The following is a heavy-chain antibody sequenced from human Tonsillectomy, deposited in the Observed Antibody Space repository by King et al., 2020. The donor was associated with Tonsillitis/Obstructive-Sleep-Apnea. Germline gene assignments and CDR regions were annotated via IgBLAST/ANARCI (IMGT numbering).Heavy chain of an antibody. Sequence: VQLQESGPGLVKPSETLSLTCTISGDSISNYYWSWIRQPPGKGLEWIGYFYYSGSTNYNPSLKSRLTISVDTSKNQFSLKLTSVTAADTAVYYCARHSDFWSGYFDYLGQGTLVTVSS. J-gene: IGHJ4*02. CDR2: FYYSGST. V-gene: IGHV4-59*08. D-gene: IGHD3-3*01. CDR3: ARHSDFWSGYFDY. CDR1: GDSISNYY.